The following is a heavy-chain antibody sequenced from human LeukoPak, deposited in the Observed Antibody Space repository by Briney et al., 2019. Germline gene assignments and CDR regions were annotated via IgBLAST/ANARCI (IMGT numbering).Heavy chain of an antibody. CDR1: GGSISSDNYY. J-gene: IGHJ3*02. CDR2: IYYSGTT. V-gene: IGHV4-39*01. CDR3: ARGPYKYDGSGAFDI. Sequence: PSETLSLTCTVSGGSISSDNYYWGWIRQPPGKGLEWIGSIYYSGTTYYNPSLKSRVTISVDTSKNQFSLKLTSVTAADTAVYYCARGPYKYDGSGAFDIWGQGTKVTVSS. D-gene: IGHD3-22*01.